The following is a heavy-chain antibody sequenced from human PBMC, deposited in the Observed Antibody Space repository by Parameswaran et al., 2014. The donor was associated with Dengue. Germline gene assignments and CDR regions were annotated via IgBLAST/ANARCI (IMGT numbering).Heavy chain of an antibody. J-gene: IGHJ4*02. Sequence: VRQAPGKGLEWIGSIYYSGSTYYNPSLKSRVTISVDTSKNQFSLKLSSVTAADTAVYYCARLSRKQSNDYWGQGTLVTVSS. CDR3: ARLSRKQSNDY. V-gene: IGHV4-39*01. CDR2: IYYSGST. D-gene: IGHD6-19*01.